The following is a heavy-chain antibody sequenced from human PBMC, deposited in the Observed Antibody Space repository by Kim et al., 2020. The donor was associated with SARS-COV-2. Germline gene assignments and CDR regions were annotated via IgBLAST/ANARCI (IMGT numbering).Heavy chain of an antibody. V-gene: IGHV5-51*01. CDR1: GYKFDDYW. CDR3: ARPNRYCDGVKCYSGGHFDC. J-gene: IGHJ4*02. Sequence: GESLKISCRGFGYKFDDYWIGWVRQRPGRGLEWLGIIYIGDSDTRFNPSFEGQVTISADKSTNTAFLQWSTLKASDTAMYFCARPNRYCDGVKCYSGGHFDCWGKGTLVTVSA. D-gene: IGHD2-21*01. CDR2: IYIGDSDT.